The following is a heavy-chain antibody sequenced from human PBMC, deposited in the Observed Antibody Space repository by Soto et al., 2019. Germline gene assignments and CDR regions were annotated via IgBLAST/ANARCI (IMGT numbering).Heavy chain of an antibody. V-gene: IGHV4-34*01. CDR3: ARGGWLLG. CDR1: GGSFSGYY. J-gene: IGHJ4*02. Sequence: QVQLQQWGAGLLKPSETLSLTCAVYGGSFSGYYWSWIRQPPGKGLEWIGEINHSGSTNYNPSLKSRVTISVDTSKNQFSLKLSSGTAADTAVYYCARGGWLLGWGQGTLVTVSS. D-gene: IGHD1-26*01. CDR2: INHSGST.